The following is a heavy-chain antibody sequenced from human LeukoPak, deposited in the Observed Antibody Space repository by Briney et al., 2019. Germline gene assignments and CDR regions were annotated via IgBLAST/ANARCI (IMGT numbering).Heavy chain of an antibody. D-gene: IGHD2-21*02. Sequence: ASVKVSCKASGYTFTSYDINWVRQATGQGLEWMGWMNPNSGNTGYAQKFQGRVTITRNTSISTAYMELSSLRSEDTAVYYCARDPAYCGGACYGYFDYWGQGTLVTVSS. J-gene: IGHJ4*02. CDR3: ARDPAYCGGACYGYFDY. CDR2: MNPNSGNT. CDR1: GYTFTSYD. V-gene: IGHV1-8*03.